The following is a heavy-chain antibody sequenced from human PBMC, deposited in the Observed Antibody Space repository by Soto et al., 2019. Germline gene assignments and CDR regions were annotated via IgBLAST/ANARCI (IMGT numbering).Heavy chain of an antibody. D-gene: IGHD3-3*01. CDR1: GFTFSSYA. CDR3: ASITIFGVVTRAPEYYYGMDV. V-gene: IGHV3-23*01. Sequence: GGSLRLSCAASGFTFSSYAMSWVRQAPGKGLEWASAISGSGGSTYYADSVKGRFTISRDNSKNTLYLQMNSLRAEDTAVYYCASITIFGVVTRAPEYYYGMDVWGQGTTVTVSS. J-gene: IGHJ6*02. CDR2: ISGSGGST.